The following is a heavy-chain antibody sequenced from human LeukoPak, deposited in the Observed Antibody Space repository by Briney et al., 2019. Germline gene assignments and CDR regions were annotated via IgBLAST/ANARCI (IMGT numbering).Heavy chain of an antibody. V-gene: IGHV1-2*02. CDR2: INPNSGGT. D-gene: IGHD3-16*02. CDR3: ARSATLDLSFDY. Sequence: ASVKVSCKASGYTFTGYFMHWVRQAPGQGLEWMGWINPNSGGTKYAQKYQGRVTMTRDTSISTAYMELSRLRSDDTAVYYCARSATLDLSFDYRGQGTLVTVSS. J-gene: IGHJ4*02. CDR1: GYTFTGYF.